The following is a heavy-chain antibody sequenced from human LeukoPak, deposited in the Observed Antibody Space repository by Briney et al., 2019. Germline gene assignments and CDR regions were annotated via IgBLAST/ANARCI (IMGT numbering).Heavy chain of an antibody. Sequence: SETLSLTCTVSGGSISSYYWSWIRQPPGKGLEWIGYIYYSGSTNYNPSLKSRVTISVDTSKNQFSLKLSSVTAADTAVYYCARHIDSDCSSTSCYIPRGVIDYWGQGTLVTVSS. CDR3: ARHIDSDCSSTSCYIPRGVIDY. D-gene: IGHD2-2*02. CDR1: GGSISSYY. V-gene: IGHV4-59*08. CDR2: IYYSGST. J-gene: IGHJ4*02.